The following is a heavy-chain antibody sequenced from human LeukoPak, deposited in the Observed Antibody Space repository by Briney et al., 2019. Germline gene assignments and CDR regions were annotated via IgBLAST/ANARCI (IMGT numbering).Heavy chain of an antibody. Sequence: SGTLSLTCAVSGGSISSSNWWSWVRQPPGKGLEWIGEIYHSGSTNYNPSLKSRVTISVDKSKNQFSLKLSSVTAADTAVYYCARNVGTTGTLVIFDYWGQGTLVTVSS. V-gene: IGHV4-4*02. J-gene: IGHJ4*02. CDR2: IYHSGST. D-gene: IGHD1-1*01. CDR3: ARNVGTTGTLVIFDY. CDR1: GGSISSSNW.